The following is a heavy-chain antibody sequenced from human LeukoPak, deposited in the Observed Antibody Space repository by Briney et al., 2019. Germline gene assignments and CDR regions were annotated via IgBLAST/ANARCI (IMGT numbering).Heavy chain of an antibody. D-gene: IGHD6-13*01. Sequence: SQTLSLTCTVSGGSISSSGYYWSWIRQHPGKGLEWIGYIYYSGNTYYNPSLKSRVTISVDTPKNQFSLKVNSVTAADTAVYYCAKDLGKYSSTYYYYHYGMDVWGQGTTVTVSS. CDR1: GGSISSSGYY. J-gene: IGHJ6*02. CDR3: AKDLGKYSSTYYYYHYGMDV. CDR2: IYYSGNT. V-gene: IGHV4-31*03.